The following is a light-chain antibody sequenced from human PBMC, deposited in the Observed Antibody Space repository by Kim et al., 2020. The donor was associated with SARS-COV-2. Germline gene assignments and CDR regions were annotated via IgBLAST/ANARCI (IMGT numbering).Light chain of an antibody. Sequence: DIQMTQSPSTLSASVGDRVTITCRASQTISGWLAWYQQKPGRAPNLLIYDASSLQSGVPSRFSGSGSGTEFTLTISSLQPDDFATYYCHQYNIYPYTFGQGTKLEIK. CDR2: DAS. V-gene: IGKV1-5*01. CDR1: QTISGW. J-gene: IGKJ2*01. CDR3: HQYNIYPYT.